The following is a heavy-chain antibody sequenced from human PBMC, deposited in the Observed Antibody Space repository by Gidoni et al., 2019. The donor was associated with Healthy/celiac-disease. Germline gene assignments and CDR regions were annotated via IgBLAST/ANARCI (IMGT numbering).Heavy chain of an antibody. V-gene: IGHV4-34*01. D-gene: IGHD2-2*02. Sequence: QVQLQQWGAGLLKPSETLSLTCAVYGGSFSRYYWSWIRQPPGKGLEWIGEIKHSGSTNYNPSLKSRVTISVDTSKNQFSLKLSSVTAADTAVYYCARGPYQPLLYPYYYYMDVWGKGTTVTVSS. CDR3: ARGPYQPLLYPYYYYMDV. CDR1: GGSFSRYY. J-gene: IGHJ6*03. CDR2: IKHSGST.